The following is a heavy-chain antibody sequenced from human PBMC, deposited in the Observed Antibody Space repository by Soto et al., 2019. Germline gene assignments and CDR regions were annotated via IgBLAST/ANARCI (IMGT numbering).Heavy chain of an antibody. CDR2: TKHKPEGYTT. D-gene: IGHD4-4*01. CDR1: GFNIRDHY. J-gene: IGHJ4*02. Sequence: EVQLVESGGGVVQPGGSLRLSCAASGFNIRDHYMDWVRQAPGKGLEWVGLTKHKPEGYTTEVAASVKGRFVISRDDSENSVYLQMNTVKMEDTAVYYCVRDGFYTLDQWGQGILVTVSS. V-gene: IGHV3-72*01. CDR3: VRDGFYTLDQ.